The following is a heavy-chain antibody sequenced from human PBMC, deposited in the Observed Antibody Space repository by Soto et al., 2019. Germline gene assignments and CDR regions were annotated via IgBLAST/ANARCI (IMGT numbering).Heavy chain of an antibody. CDR2: ISGSGGST. Sequence: GGSLRLSCAASGFTFSSYAMSWVRQAPGKGLEWVSAISGSGGSTYYADSVKGRFTISRDNSKNTLYLQMNSLRAEDTAVYYCARGNGYGDYVDAFDIWGQGTMVTVSS. J-gene: IGHJ3*02. CDR3: ARGNGYGDYVDAFDI. CDR1: GFTFSSYA. V-gene: IGHV3-23*01. D-gene: IGHD4-17*01.